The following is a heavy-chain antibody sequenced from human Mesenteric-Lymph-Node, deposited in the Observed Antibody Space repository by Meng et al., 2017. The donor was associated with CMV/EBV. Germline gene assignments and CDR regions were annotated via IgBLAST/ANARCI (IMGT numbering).Heavy chain of an antibody. J-gene: IGHJ5*02. Sequence: GESLKISCAASGFTFSSYSMNWVRQAPGKGPEWVSYISASSSTIYYADSVKGRFTISRDNAQKSLYLQMNSLRSEDTAVYYCARDVWFDPWGQGTLVTVSS. CDR3: ARDVWFDP. V-gene: IGHV3-48*04. CDR2: ISASSSTI. CDR1: GFTFSSYS.